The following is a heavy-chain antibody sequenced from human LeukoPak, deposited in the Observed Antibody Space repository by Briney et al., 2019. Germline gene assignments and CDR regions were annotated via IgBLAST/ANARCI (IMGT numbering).Heavy chain of an antibody. J-gene: IGHJ4*02. D-gene: IGHD4-11*01. CDR3: ASQAYSQFDY. CDR2: ISPDGSGK. CDR1: GFAFSSYW. Sequence: GGSLRLSCVASGFAFSSYWMSWVRQAPGRGLELVDNISPDGSGKYCVDSVKGRFAIYRDNAKRSLYLQMNSVRAEDTVVYYCASQAYSQFDYWGQGTLVTVSS. V-gene: IGHV3-7*01.